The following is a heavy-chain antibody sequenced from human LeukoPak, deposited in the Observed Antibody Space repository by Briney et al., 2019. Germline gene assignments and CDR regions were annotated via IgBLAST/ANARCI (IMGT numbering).Heavy chain of an antibody. CDR3: ARGRGAALVPDY. Sequence: SETLSLTCAVSRGSISSGGYSWSWIRQPPGKGLEWIGYIYHSGSTYYNPSLKSRVTISVDTSKNQFSLKLSSVTAADTAVYYCARGRGAALVPDYWGQGTLVTISS. CDR2: IYHSGST. D-gene: IGHD6-13*01. CDR1: RGSISSGGYS. J-gene: IGHJ4*02. V-gene: IGHV4-30-2*01.